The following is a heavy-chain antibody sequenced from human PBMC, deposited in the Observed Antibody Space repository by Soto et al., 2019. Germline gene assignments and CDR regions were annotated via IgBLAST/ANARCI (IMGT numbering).Heavy chain of an antibody. CDR2: IRSQTDGGTT. CDR3: ATAPGYWGSAPLDY. Sequence: EVQLVESGGALVKPGGYLRLSCAVSGLSFSDAWMNWLRQVPGQPPEWVARIRSQTDGGTTDYAGPVNGRFTISRDDSKNTLYLQINSLKSEDTSIYYCATAPGYWGSAPLDYWGQGTLVTVSS. D-gene: IGHD7-27*01. CDR1: GLSFSDAW. J-gene: IGHJ4*02. V-gene: IGHV3-15*07.